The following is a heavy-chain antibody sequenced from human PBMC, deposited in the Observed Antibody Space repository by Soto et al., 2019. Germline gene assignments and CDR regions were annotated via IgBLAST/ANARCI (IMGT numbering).Heavy chain of an antibody. Sequence: QVQLAQSGAEVKKPGASVKVSCKASGYTFSDYYMHWVRQAPGQGLEWMGWINPDSGGTKYTQKLQGRVTMTRDTSISTAYMELSGLRSDDTAVYYCTRKVRDYNFDYWGQGTLVTVSS. CDR3: TRKVRDYNFDY. D-gene: IGHD3-16*01. CDR2: INPDSGGT. CDR1: GYTFSDYY. J-gene: IGHJ4*02. V-gene: IGHV1-2*02.